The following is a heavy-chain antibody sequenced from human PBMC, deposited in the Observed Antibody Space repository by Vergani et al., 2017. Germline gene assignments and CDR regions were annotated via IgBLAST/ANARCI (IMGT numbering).Heavy chain of an antibody. V-gene: IGHV1-69*01. CDR2: IIPIFGTA. Sequence: QVQLVQSGAEVKKPGSSVKVSCKASGGTFSSYAISWVRQAPGQGLEWMGGIIPIFGTANYAQKFQGRVTITADESTSTAYMELSSLRSEDTAVYYCARGPPHYYIWTGYYLYYFDYWGQGTLVTVSS. CDR3: ARGPPHYYIWTGYYLYYFDY. CDR1: GGTFSSYA. J-gene: IGHJ4*02. D-gene: IGHD3-9*01.